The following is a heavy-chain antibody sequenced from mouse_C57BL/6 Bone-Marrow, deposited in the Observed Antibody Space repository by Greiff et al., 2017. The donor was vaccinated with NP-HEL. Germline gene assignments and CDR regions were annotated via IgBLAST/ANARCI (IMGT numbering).Heavy chain of an antibody. CDR3: ERWLIWLRRGEYYAMDE. Sequence: VQLQQSGPELLPPCSSLPLSCTSSLSPFPDSSMNWVQQSHGKSLEWIGDINPNNGGTSYNQKFKGKATLTVDKSSSTAYMELRSLTSEDSAVYYCERWLIWLRRGEYYAMDEWGQG. J-gene: IGHJ4*01. D-gene: IGHD2-2*01. CDR2: INPNNGGT. V-gene: IGHV1-26*01. CDR1: LSPFPDSS.